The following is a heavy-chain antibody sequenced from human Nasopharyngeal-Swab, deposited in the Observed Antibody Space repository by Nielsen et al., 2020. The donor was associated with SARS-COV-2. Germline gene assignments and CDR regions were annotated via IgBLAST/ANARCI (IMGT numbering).Heavy chain of an antibody. CDR1: GFTFRRDW. V-gene: IGHV3-7*03. D-gene: IGHD5-12*01. Sequence: GGSLRLSCADSGFTFRRDWMSWVRQAPGKGLEWVANIKQDGSETYYVDSVKGRFTISRDNAKNSLYLQMNSLRAEDTAVYYCARDLGHSGYDLYAYWGQGTLVTVSS. CDR2: IKQDGSET. J-gene: IGHJ4*02. CDR3: ARDLGHSGYDLYAY.